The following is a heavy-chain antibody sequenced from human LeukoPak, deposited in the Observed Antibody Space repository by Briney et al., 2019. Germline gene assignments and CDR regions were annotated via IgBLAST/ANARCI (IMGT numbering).Heavy chain of an antibody. D-gene: IGHD3-3*01. Sequence: SEPLSLTCGVYGGFFSGYYWSWRRQPPGKGLEWIGEINRSGSTNYNPSLKSRVTISVDTSKNQFSLTLSSVTAADTAVYYCARGLYDFWSGYYIAWFDPWGQGTLVTVSS. CDR2: INRSGST. CDR1: GGFFSGYY. V-gene: IGHV4-34*01. CDR3: ARGLYDFWSGYYIAWFDP. J-gene: IGHJ5*02.